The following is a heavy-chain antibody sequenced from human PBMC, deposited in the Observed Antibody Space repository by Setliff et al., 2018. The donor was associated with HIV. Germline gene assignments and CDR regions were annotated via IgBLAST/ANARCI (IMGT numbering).Heavy chain of an antibody. V-gene: IGHV1-2*02. J-gene: IGHJ1*01. CDR3: ARQWRDQYNSGVSTEYFQH. CDR2: INPNSGGT. D-gene: IGHD3-22*01. CDR1: GYTFTGYY. Sequence: ASVKVSCKASGYTFTGYYMHWVRQAPGQGLEWMGWINPNSGGTNYAQKFQGRVTMTRDTSISTAYMELSRLRSDDTAVYYCARQWRDQYNSGVSTEYFQHWGLGTLVTVSS.